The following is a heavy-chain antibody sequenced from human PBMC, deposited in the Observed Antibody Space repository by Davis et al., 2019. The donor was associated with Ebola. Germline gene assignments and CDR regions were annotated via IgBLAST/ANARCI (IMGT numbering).Heavy chain of an antibody. V-gene: IGHV4-59*11. CDR3: ARQPRSTRSPEYYHGLDV. CDR2: IFYTGST. CDR1: RGSTSSHF. J-gene: IGHJ6*02. Sequence: PSETLSPTCAVSRGSTSSHFWRWIRQSPGQGLEWIGSIFYTGSTNLNPSLRSRVTLSVDRPKNQFSLNLTSVTAADTAVYFCARQPRSTRSPEYYHGLDVWGQGTTVVVSS. D-gene: IGHD3-16*01.